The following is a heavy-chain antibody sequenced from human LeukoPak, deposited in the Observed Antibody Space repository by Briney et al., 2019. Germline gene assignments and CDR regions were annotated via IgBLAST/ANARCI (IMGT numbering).Heavy chain of an antibody. V-gene: IGHV1-2*02. CDR1: GYTFTGYY. Sequence: GASVKVSCKASGYTFTGYYMHWVRQAPGQGLEWMGWINPNSGGTNYAQKLQGRVTMTTDTSTSTAYMELRSLRSDDTAVYYCAKGYYDYVWGSYRTLDAFDIWGQGTMVTVSS. D-gene: IGHD3-16*02. J-gene: IGHJ3*02. CDR2: INPNSGGT. CDR3: AKGYYDYVWGSYRTLDAFDI.